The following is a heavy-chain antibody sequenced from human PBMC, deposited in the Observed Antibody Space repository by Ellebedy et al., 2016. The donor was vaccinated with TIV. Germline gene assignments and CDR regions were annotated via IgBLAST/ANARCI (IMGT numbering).Heavy chain of an antibody. Sequence: GESLKISCAASGFTFSPAWMNWVRQAPGKGLDWVGRIKSKADGGTTDYAAPVKGRFTIPRDDSENTVFLQMNSLKSEDTALYYCIAEYDYSGYDAFDIWGQGTMVTVS. CDR3: IAEYDYSGYDAFDI. V-gene: IGHV3-15*01. J-gene: IGHJ3*02. CDR1: GFTFSPAW. CDR2: IKSKADGGTT. D-gene: IGHD3-22*01.